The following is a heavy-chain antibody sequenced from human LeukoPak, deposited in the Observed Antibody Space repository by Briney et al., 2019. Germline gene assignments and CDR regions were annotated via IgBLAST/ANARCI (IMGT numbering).Heavy chain of an antibody. CDR1: GYTFTGYY. D-gene: IGHD3-22*01. Sequence: ASVKVSCEASGYTFTGYYMHWVRQAPGQGLEWMGWINPNSGGTNYAQKFQGRVTMTRDTSISTAYMELSRLRSDDTAVYYCARDLGSGYSLYYFDYWGQGTLVTVSS. CDR3: ARDLGSGYSLYYFDY. CDR2: INPNSGGT. J-gene: IGHJ4*02. V-gene: IGHV1-2*02.